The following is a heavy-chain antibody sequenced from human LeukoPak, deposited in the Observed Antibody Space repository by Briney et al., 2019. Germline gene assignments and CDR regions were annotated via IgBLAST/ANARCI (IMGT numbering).Heavy chain of an antibody. V-gene: IGHV3-30-3*01. J-gene: IGHJ4*02. CDR1: GFTFSSYA. D-gene: IGHD1-26*01. CDR2: ISYDGSNK. Sequence: GRSLRLSCAASGFTFSSYAMHWVRQAPGKGLEWVAVISYDGSNKYYADSVKGRFTISRDNSKNTLYLQVNSLRAEDTAVYYCARAYWDPWGQGTLVTVSS. CDR3: ARAYWDP.